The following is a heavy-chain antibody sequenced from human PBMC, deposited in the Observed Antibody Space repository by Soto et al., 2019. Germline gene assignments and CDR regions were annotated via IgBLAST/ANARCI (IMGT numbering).Heavy chain of an antibody. Sequence: SETLSLTCTVSGGSISSSSYYWGWIRQPPGKGLEWIGSIYYSGSTYYNPSLKSRVTISVDTSKNQFSLKLSSVTAADTAVYYCARHGTGYDCYYYYGMDVWGQGTTVTVSS. V-gene: IGHV4-39*01. CDR1: GGSISSSSYY. CDR2: IYYSGST. D-gene: IGHD5-12*01. CDR3: ARHGTGYDCYYYYGMDV. J-gene: IGHJ6*02.